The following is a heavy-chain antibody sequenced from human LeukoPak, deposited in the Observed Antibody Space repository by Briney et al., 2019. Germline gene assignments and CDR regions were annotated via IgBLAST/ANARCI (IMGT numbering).Heavy chain of an antibody. CDR2: VHHSGRT. D-gene: IGHD3-3*01. V-gene: IGHV4-38-2*02. CDR1: GYSISSDYY. Sequence: NPSETLSLTCTVSGYSISSDYYWGWIRRPPGKGLEWIGSVHHSGRTYYNPSLKSRVTISVDTSKNQFSLKLNSVTAADTAVYYCARDHLANLASRLFDPWGQGSLVTVSS. J-gene: IGHJ5*02. CDR3: ARDHLANLASRLFDP.